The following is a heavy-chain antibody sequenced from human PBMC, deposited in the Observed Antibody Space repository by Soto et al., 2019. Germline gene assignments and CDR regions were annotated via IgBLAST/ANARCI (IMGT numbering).Heavy chain of an antibody. CDR2: IYYSGST. CDR1: DGSSSSGGCY. Sequence: PSVTISLTCTVADGSSSSGGCYWSRINQPPGKGLEWIGYIYYSGSTYYNPSLKSRVTISVDTSKNQFSLKLSSVTAADTAVYYCARQHGYSGLSRFDPWGQGTLVTVSS. V-gene: IGHV4-30-4*01. CDR3: ARQHGYSGLSRFDP. J-gene: IGHJ5*02. D-gene: IGHD5-12*01.